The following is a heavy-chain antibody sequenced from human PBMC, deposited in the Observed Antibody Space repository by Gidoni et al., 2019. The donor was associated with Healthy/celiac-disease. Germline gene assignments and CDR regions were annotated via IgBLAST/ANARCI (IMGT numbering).Heavy chain of an antibody. J-gene: IGHJ4*02. CDR3: AKDLGTIFGVAEIDY. CDR1: GLPFIRYA. Sequence: EVTLLESGGGLVQPGGSLRLTYAASGLPFIRYAMSWVRQAPGKGLEGVSDISGSGGSTYYADSVKGRFTISRDNSKNTLYLQMNSLRAEDTAVYYCAKDLGTIFGVAEIDYWGQGTLVTVSS. D-gene: IGHD3-3*01. CDR2: ISGSGGST. V-gene: IGHV3-23*01.